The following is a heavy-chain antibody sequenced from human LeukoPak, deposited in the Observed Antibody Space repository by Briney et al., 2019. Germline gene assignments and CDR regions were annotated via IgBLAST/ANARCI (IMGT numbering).Heavy chain of an antibody. CDR2: IYYTGST. Sequence: SSETLSLTCTVSGGSIRSSSYYWGWIRQPPGKGLEWIGCIYYTGSTYYNPSLKSRVTISVDTSKNQFSLKLSSVTAADTAVYYCARIQVRGYSGSYYGFLTRRINWFDPWGQGTLVTVSS. CDR1: GGSIRSSSYY. V-gene: IGHV4-39*07. J-gene: IGHJ5*02. D-gene: IGHD1-26*01. CDR3: ARIQVRGYSGSYYGFLTRRINWFDP.